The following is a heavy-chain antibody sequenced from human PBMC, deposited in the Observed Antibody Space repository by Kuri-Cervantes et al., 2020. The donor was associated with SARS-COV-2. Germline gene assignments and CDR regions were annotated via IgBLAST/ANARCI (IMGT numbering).Heavy chain of an antibody. CDR1: GFTFSTYA. CDR3: ARVVPAQGGSGAFDI. V-gene: IGHV3-30-3*01. Sequence: GESLKISCAASGFTFSTYAMHWVRQAPGKGLEWVAVISYDGSNKYYADSVKGRFTLSRDNSKNTLYLQMNSLRAEDTAVYYCARVVPAQGGSGAFDIWGQGTMVTVSS. J-gene: IGHJ3*02. CDR2: ISYDGSNK. D-gene: IGHD2-2*01.